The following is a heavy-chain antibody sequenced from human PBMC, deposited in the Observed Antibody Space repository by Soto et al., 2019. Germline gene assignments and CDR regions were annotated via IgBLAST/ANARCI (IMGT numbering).Heavy chain of an antibody. CDR1: GGSISSGGYY. CDR2: IYYSGST. D-gene: IGHD3-3*01. V-gene: IGHV4-31*03. Sequence: PSETLSLTCTVSGGSISSGGYYWSWIRQHPGKGLEWIGYIYYSGSTYYNPSLKSRVTISVDTSKNHFSLKLSSVTAADTAVYYCARGYRDFWSGSLGCWFDPWGQGTLVTVSS. CDR3: ARGYRDFWSGSLGCWFDP. J-gene: IGHJ5*02.